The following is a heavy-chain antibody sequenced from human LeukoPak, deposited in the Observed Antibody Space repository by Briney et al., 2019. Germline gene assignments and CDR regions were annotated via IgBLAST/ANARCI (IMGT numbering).Heavy chain of an antibody. CDR1: GFTVSSNY. Sequence: TGGSLRLSCAASGFTVSSNYMSWVRQAPGKGLEWVSVIYSGGDTYYADSVKGRFTISRDNSKNTLYLQMNSLRAEDTAVYYCARGYYYDSSGFFPVPAAYWGQGTLVTVSS. V-gene: IGHV3-53*01. CDR2: IYSGGDT. J-gene: IGHJ4*02. CDR3: ARGYYYDSSGFFPVPAAY. D-gene: IGHD3-22*01.